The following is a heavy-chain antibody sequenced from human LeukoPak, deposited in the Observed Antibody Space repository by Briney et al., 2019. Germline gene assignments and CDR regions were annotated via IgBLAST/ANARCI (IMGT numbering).Heavy chain of an antibody. Sequence: AASVKVSCKASGYTFTSYDINWVRQATGQGLEWMGWMNPNSGNTGYAQKFQGRVTMTRNTSISTAYMELSSLRSEDTAVYYCARTARDGYKEGFDYWGQGTLVTVSS. D-gene: IGHD5-24*01. CDR1: GYTFTSYD. J-gene: IGHJ4*02. CDR3: ARTARDGYKEGFDY. V-gene: IGHV1-8*01. CDR2: MNPNSGNT.